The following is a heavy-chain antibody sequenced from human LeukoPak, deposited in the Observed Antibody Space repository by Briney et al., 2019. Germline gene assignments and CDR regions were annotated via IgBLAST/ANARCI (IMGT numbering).Heavy chain of an antibody. D-gene: IGHD3-22*01. Sequence: PSETLSLTCTVSGGSIGSGSYYWSWIRQPAGKGLEWIGRIYTSGSTNYNPSLKSRVTISVDTSKNQFSLKLSSVTAADTAVYYCARDSGWLLNYFDYWGQGTLVTVSS. J-gene: IGHJ4*02. CDR2: IYTSGST. CDR3: ARDSGWLLNYFDY. V-gene: IGHV4-61*02. CDR1: GGSIGSGSYY.